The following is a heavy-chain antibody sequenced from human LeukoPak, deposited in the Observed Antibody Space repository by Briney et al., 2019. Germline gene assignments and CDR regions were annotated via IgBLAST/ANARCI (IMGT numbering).Heavy chain of an antibody. CDR1: GYTLTELS. J-gene: IGHJ5*02. D-gene: IGHD3-3*01. V-gene: IGHV1-24*01. Sequence: ASVKVSCKVSGYTLTELSMHWVRQAPGKGLEWMGGFDPEDGETIYAQKFQGRVTMTEDTSTDTAYMELRSLRSDDTAVYYCARDGRVLRFLEWLYWWFDPWGQGTLVTVSS. CDR3: ARDGRVLRFLEWLYWWFDP. CDR2: FDPEDGET.